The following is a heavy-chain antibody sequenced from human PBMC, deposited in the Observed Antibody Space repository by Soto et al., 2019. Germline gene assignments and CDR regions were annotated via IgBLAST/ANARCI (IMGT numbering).Heavy chain of an antibody. D-gene: IGHD1-1*01. V-gene: IGHV3-23*01. CDR1: GFTFGFNA. Sequence: GGSLRLSCAATGFTFGFNALSWVRQAPGKGLEWVSSISAGGVSTNYAGSVKGRFTISRDNSQNALFLQMNSLKAEDSAVYYCAKDDWNYYYYYGMDVWGQGTTVTVSS. CDR2: ISAGGVST. CDR3: AKDDWNYYYYYGMDV. J-gene: IGHJ6*02.